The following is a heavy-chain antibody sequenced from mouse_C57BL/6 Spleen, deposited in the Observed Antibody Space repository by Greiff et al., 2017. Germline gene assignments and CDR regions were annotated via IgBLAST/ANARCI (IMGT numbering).Heavy chain of an antibody. CDR2: TWWDDDK. D-gene: IGHD1-1*01. V-gene: IGHV8-8*01. J-gene: IGHJ2*01. CDR3: AHYSSSFFDY. CDR1: GFSLSTYGMG. Sequence: QVTLKVSGPGILQPSQTLSLTCSFSGFSLSTYGMGVGWLRQPPGKGLEWLAHTWWDDDKYYNPALKSPPTISKDTSKNQVFLKIANLDTADTATYYWAHYSSSFFDYWGQGTTLTVSS.